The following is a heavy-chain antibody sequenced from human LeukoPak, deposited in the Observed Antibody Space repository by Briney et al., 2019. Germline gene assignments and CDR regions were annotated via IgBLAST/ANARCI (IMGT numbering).Heavy chain of an antibody. CDR2: ISYDGSNK. D-gene: IGHD3-10*01. V-gene: IGHV3-30-3*01. CDR3: AREDGSGSYKVGVYFDY. J-gene: IGHJ4*02. CDR1: GFTFSSYA. Sequence: HPGGSLRLSCAASGFTFSSYAMHWVRQAPGKELEWVAVISYDGSNKYYADSVKGRFTISRDNSKNTLYLQMNSLRAEDTAVYYCAREDGSGSYKVGVYFDYWGQGTLVTVSS.